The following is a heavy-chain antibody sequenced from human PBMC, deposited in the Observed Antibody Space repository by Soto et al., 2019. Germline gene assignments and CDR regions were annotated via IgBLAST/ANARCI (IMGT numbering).Heavy chain of an antibody. Sequence: SQTLSLTCVISGDSVSSSSVAWNWVRQSPSRGLEWLGRTYYRSRWYSDFAVSVRGRIVINADTSKNQFSLQLNSVTPEDTAVYFCARSEEDSDYYYYGLDVWGQGTMVTVSS. CDR1: GDSVSSSSVA. CDR3: ARSEEDSDYYYYGLDV. J-gene: IGHJ6*02. D-gene: IGHD2-15*01. V-gene: IGHV6-1*01. CDR2: TYYRSRWYS.